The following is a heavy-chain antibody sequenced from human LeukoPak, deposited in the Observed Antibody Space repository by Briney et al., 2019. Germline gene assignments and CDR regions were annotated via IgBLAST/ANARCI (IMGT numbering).Heavy chain of an antibody. V-gene: IGHV7-4-1*02. CDR2: INTNTGNP. D-gene: IGHD2-15*01. CDR1: GYTFTSYA. CDR3: ARESESGGFYYYYYGMDV. Sequence: ASVEVSCKASGYTFTSYAMNWVRQAPGQGLEWMGWINTNTGNPTYAQGFTGRFVFSLDTSVSTAYLQISSLKAEDTAVYYCARESESGGFYYYYYGMDVWGQGTTVTVSS. J-gene: IGHJ6*02.